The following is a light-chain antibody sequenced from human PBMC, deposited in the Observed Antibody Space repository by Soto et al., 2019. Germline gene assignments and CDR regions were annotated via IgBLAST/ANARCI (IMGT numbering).Light chain of an antibody. J-gene: IGKJ4*01. Sequence: CVAPGGSGILSKRASQSVSIDLAWYQQTPGQPPRLLIYGASTRATGIPDRFSGSRAGTDFTLTISSLQIGDYESYYCQQAISVPLTFGGGTKVDIK. CDR1: QSVSID. CDR2: GAS. V-gene: IGKV3D-15*01. CDR3: QQAISVPLT.